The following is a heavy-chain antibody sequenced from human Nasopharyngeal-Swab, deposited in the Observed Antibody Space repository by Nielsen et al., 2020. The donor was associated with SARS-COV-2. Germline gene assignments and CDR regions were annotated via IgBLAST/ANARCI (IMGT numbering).Heavy chain of an antibody. J-gene: IGHJ5*02. D-gene: IGHD6-13*01. CDR2: ISSSSSYT. CDR1: GFTFSSYS. Sequence: GESLKISCAASGFTFSSYSMNWVRQAPGKGLEWVSSISSSSSYTYYADSVKGRFTISRDNAKNSLYLQMNSLRAEDTAVYYCAVSSWQDFDPWGQGTLVTVSS. V-gene: IGHV3-21*01. CDR3: AVSSWQDFDP.